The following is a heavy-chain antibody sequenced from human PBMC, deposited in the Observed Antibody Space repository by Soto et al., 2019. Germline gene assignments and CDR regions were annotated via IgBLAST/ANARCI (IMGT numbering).Heavy chain of an antibody. CDR2: ISAYNGNT. J-gene: IGHJ5*02. CDR3: ARDLDSGSGYAPTLEFDP. V-gene: IGHV1-18*01. Sequence: ASVKVSCKASGYTFTSYGISWVRQAPGQGLEWMGWISAYNGNTNYAQKLQGRVTMTTDTSTSTAYIELRSLRSDDTAVYYCARDLDSGSGYAPTLEFDPRGQGNLVTVSS. D-gene: IGHD6-13*01. CDR1: GYTFTSYG.